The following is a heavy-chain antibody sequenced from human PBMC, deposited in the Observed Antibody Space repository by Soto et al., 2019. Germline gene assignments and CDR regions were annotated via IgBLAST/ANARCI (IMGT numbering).Heavy chain of an antibody. CDR1: GFTFSDYA. CDR3: AAPRDEYGSGVSWFTYGMDI. D-gene: IGHD3-10*01. Sequence: GALRLSCLASGFTFSDYAMTWVRHVPGRGLEWVASLDGAGGSTYYADSVRGRFTISRDNSQNTLFLQMKRLTVDDTAIYYCAAPRDEYGSGVSWFTYGMDIWGQGTTVTVSS. CDR2: LDGAGGST. V-gene: IGHV3-23*01. J-gene: IGHJ6*02.